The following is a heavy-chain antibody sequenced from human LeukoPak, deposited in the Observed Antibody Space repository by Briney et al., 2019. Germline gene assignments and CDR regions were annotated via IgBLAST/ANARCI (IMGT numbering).Heavy chain of an antibody. CDR1: GGSLSSRNYY. D-gene: IGHD6-19*01. V-gene: IGHV4-39*07. Sequence: SETLSLTCTVSGGSLSSRNYYWGWIRQPPGKGLEWIGSIYYGGNTYYNPSLKSRVTISVDTSKSQFSLKLSSVTAADTAVYYCARNKQWLVYFDYWGQGTLVTVSS. CDR2: IYYGGNT. J-gene: IGHJ4*02. CDR3: ARNKQWLVYFDY.